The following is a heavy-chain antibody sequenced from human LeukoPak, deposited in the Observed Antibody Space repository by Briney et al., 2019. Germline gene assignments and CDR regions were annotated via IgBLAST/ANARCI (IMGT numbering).Heavy chain of an antibody. CDR3: ARAGESIGNYYYYYMDV. V-gene: IGHV4-61*02. CDR2: IYTSGST. D-gene: IGHD6-19*01. CDR1: GGSISSGSYY. Sequence: PSQTLSLTCTVSGGSISSGSYYWSWIRQPAGKGLEWIGRIYTSGSTNYNPSLKSRVTISVDTSKNQFSLKLSSVTAADTAVYYCARAGESIGNYYYYYMDVWGKGTTVTISS. J-gene: IGHJ6*03.